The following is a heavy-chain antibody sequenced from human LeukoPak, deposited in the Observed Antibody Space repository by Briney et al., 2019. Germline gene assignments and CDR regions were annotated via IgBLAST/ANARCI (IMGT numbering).Heavy chain of an antibody. Sequence: GGSLRLSCAASGFTFSSNTMSWVRQAPGKGLEWVSAISGSGGSTYYADSVKGRFTISRDNSKNTLYLQMNSLRADDTAVYYCAKDDVAASGTPDYWGQGTLVTVSS. CDR3: AKDDVAASGTPDY. CDR1: GFTFSSNT. D-gene: IGHD6-13*01. CDR2: ISGSGGST. J-gene: IGHJ4*02. V-gene: IGHV3-23*01.